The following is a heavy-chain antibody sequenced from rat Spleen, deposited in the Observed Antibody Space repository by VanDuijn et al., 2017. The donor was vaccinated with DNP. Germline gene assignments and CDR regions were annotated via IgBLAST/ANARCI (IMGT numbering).Heavy chain of an antibody. CDR3: ATFEGRDA. CDR2: IIYDGSRT. V-gene: IGHV5S10*01. Sequence: EVQLVESGGGLVQPGRSLKLSCAASGFTFSDYNMAWVRQAPKKGLEWVANIIYDGSRTYYRDSVKARFTISRDNAKSTLYLQMDSLRSEDTATYYCATFEGRDAWGQGTSVTVSS. CDR1: GFTFSDYN. J-gene: IGHJ4*01. D-gene: IGHD1-11*01.